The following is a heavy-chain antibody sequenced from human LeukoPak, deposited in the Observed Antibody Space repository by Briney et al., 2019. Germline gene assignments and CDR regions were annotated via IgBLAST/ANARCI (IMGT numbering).Heavy chain of an antibody. CDR3: ARDPPAYYDFWSGYRRSPDAFDI. V-gene: IGHV1-69*04. J-gene: IGHJ3*02. CDR2: IIPILGIA. Sequence: SVKVSCKXSGGTFSSYTISWVRQAPGQELEWMGRIIPILGIANYSQKFQGRATITADKSTSTAYMELSSLRSEDTAVYYCARDPPAYYDFWSGYRRSPDAFDIWGQGTMVTVSS. CDR1: GGTFSSYT. D-gene: IGHD3-3*01.